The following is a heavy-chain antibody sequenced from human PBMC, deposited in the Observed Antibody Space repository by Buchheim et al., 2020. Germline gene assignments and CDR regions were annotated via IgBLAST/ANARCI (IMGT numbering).Heavy chain of an antibody. J-gene: IGHJ5*02. CDR3: ASDLMVRGAYNWFDP. V-gene: IGHV4-30-4*01. CDR1: GGSISSGDYY. CDR2: IYYSGST. Sequence: QVQLQESGPGLVKPSQTLSLTCTVSGGSISSGDYYWSWIRQPPGKGLEWIGYIYYSGSTYYNPSLKSRVTIPVDTPKHQVSLKLSSVTAADTAVYYCASDLMVRGAYNWFDPWGQGTL. D-gene: IGHD3-10*01.